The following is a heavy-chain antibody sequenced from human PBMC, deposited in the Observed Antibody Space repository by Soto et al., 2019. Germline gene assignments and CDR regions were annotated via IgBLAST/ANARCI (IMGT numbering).Heavy chain of an antibody. CDR1: GFTFSSYA. V-gene: IGHV3-23*01. CDR2: ISGSGGST. CDR3: AEASGCYECSCYYAFDY. D-gene: IGHD3-22*01. Sequence: EASLRLSCADTGFTFSSYAMSWVRPATGKGLAWVSAISGSGGSTYYADAVKGRFTISRDNSKNTLYLQMNSLRAEDTAVYYCAEASGCYECSCYYAFDYWRAGTPVTIAP. J-gene: IGHJ4*02.